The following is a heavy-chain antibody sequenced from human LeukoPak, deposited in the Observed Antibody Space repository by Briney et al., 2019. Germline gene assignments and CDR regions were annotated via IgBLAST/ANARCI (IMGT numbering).Heavy chain of an antibody. CDR2: ISPYTGNT. V-gene: IGHV1-18*01. CDR1: GYTFTTYG. J-gene: IGHJ3*02. CDR3: ARDLCSCTSCYGEDSFDI. Sequence: GASVKVSCKASGYTFTTYGISWVRQAPGQGLEWMALISPYTGNTNYAQNLQGRVALATDTSTSTAYMELRSLSSDDTAVYYCARDLCSCTSCYGEDSFDIWGQGTMVTVSS. D-gene: IGHD2-2*01.